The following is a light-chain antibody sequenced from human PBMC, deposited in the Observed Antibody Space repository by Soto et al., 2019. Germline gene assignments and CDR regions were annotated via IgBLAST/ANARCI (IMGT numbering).Light chain of an antibody. CDR2: EDT. Sequence: QPVLTQPASVSGSPGQSITISCTGIANTVENYNLVSWYQQYPGEAPRLLIYEDTKRPSGISNRFSGFKSGNTASLTISGLQAEDESDYYCSSYAAGSPSVLFGGGTKLTVL. J-gene: IGLJ3*02. V-gene: IGLV2-23*01. CDR1: ANTVENYNL. CDR3: SSYAAGSPSVL.